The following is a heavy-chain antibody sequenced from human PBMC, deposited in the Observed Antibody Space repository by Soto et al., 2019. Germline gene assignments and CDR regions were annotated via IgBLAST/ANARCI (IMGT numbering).Heavy chain of an antibody. D-gene: IGHD2-2*01. Sequence: QVQLVQSGVEVKKPGASVKVSCKASGYTFTTYGISWVRQGPGQGLEWMGWISTSNGNTKYAQRVEGRVTMTTDTSTSTDYMELRSLRSDDTAVYYCAREYCSTTSCYGVDYWGQGSLVTVSS. CDR1: GYTFTTYG. J-gene: IGHJ4*02. CDR2: ISTSNGNT. V-gene: IGHV1-18*01. CDR3: AREYCSTTSCYGVDY.